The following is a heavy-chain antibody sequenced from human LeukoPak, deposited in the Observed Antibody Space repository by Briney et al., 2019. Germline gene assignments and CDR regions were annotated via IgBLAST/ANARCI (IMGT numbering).Heavy chain of an antibody. D-gene: IGHD6-19*01. J-gene: IGHJ3*02. Sequence: PSETLSLTCTVSGGSISSGSYYWSWIRQPAGKGLEWIGRIYTSGSTNYNPSLKSRVTISVDTSKNQFSLKLSSVTAADTAVYYCARQGIAVAGIVYAFDIWGQGTMVTVSS. CDR1: GGSISSGSYY. CDR2: IYTSGST. V-gene: IGHV4-61*02. CDR3: ARQGIAVAGIVYAFDI.